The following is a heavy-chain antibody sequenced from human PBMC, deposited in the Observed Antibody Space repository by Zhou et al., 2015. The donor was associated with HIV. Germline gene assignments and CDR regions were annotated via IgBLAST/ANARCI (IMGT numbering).Heavy chain of an antibody. CDR1: GYTFTSYD. Sequence: QVQLVQSGAEVKKPGASVKVSCKASGYTFTSYDINWMRQAPGQGLEWMGGESSLLYGTTFYAHKFQGRVTITADRSTSTAYMEFRSLRSEDTAMYYCTRGRWEVPDAYWGQGTLVTVSP. V-gene: IGHV1-69*06. CDR2: ESSLLYGTT. J-gene: IGHJ4*02. CDR3: TRGRWEVPDAY. D-gene: IGHD1-26*01.